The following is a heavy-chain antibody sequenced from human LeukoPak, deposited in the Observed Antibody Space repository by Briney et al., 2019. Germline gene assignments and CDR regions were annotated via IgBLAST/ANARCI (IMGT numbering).Heavy chain of an antibody. CDR3: ARHAQIVAATGSFDF. D-gene: IGHD1-26*01. CDR2: IYYTGTT. J-gene: IGHJ4*02. V-gene: IGHV4-59*08. Sequence: SETLSLTCTVSGGSISSYYWSWIRRPPGKGLEWIGYIYYTGTTKYNPSLNSRVTISVDTSKNQLSLRLNSVTAADTAVYYCARHAQIVAATGSFDFWGQGTLVTVSS. CDR1: GGSISSYY.